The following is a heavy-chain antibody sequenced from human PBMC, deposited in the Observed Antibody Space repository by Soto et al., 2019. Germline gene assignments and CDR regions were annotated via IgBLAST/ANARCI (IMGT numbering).Heavy chain of an antibody. CDR3: ASRPYGDYGGSFDY. D-gene: IGHD4-17*01. J-gene: IGHJ4*02. Sequence: SETLSLTCTVSGGSISSSSYYWGWIRQPPGKGLEWIGSIYYSGSTYYNPSLKSRVTISVDTSKNQFSLKLSSVTAADTAVYYCASRPYGDYGGSFDYWGQGTLVTVSS. CDR2: IYYSGST. CDR1: GGSISSSSYY. V-gene: IGHV4-39*01.